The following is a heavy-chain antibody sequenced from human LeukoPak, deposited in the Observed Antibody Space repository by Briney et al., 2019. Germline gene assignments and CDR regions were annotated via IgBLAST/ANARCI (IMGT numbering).Heavy chain of an antibody. V-gene: IGHV1-2*02. Sequence: GASVKVSCKASGYTFTGYYMHWVRQAPGQGLEGMGWINPNSGGTNYAQKFQGRVTMTRDTSISTAYMELSRLRSDDTAVYYCARDLGVVDYVWGSYPLGYWGQGTLVTVSS. D-gene: IGHD3-16*02. CDR1: GYTFTGYY. CDR2: INPNSGGT. CDR3: ARDLGVVDYVWGSYPLGY. J-gene: IGHJ4*02.